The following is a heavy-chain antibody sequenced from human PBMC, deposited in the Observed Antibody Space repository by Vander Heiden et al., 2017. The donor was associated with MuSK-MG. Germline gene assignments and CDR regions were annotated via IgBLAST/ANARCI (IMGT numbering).Heavy chain of an antibody. Sequence: QVQLVESGGGVVQPGRSLRLSCAASGFTFSCYAMDWVRQAPGKGLGWVAVISYDGSNKYYADSVKGRFTISRDNSKNTLYLQMNSLRAEDTAVYYCERDRATMVREAFGYWGQGTLVTVSS. CDR2: ISYDGSNK. J-gene: IGHJ4*02. V-gene: IGHV3-30-3*01. CDR1: GFTFSCYA. CDR3: ERDRATMVREAFGY. D-gene: IGHD3-10*01.